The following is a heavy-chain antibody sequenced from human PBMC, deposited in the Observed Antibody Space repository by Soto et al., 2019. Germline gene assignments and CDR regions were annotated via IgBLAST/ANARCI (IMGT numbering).Heavy chain of an antibody. Sequence: EVQLLESGGGLVQHGGSLRLSCAASGFTFSNYAMSWVRQAPGKGLKWVSSISGSGDRTFSADSLKGRFAISRDNSRNMLFLQISSLRADDTAVYYCAKGRRDDVLTGFYLTYFDYWGQGTQVTVPS. CDR1: GFTFSNYA. V-gene: IGHV3-23*01. CDR2: ISGSGDRT. J-gene: IGHJ4*02. D-gene: IGHD3-9*01. CDR3: AKGRRDDVLTGFYLTYFDY.